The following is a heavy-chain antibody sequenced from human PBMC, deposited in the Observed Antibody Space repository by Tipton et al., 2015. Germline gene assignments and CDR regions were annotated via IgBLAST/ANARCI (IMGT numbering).Heavy chain of an antibody. CDR2: ISSSSSYI. D-gene: IGHD4-17*01. Sequence: SLRLSCAASGFTFSTYSMHWVRQAPGKGLEWVSCISSSSSYINYADSVKGRFTISRDNAKNSLYLQMNGLRAEDTAVYYCARGPGGDYSHFDYWGQGTLITVSS. V-gene: IGHV3-21*01. CDR1: GFTFSTYS. CDR3: ARGPGGDYSHFDY. J-gene: IGHJ4*02.